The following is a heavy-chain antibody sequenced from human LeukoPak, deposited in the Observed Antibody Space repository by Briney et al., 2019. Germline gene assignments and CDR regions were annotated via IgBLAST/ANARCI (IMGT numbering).Heavy chain of an antibody. V-gene: IGHV3-33*01. Sequence: GGSLRLSCAASGFTFSSYGMHWVRQAPGKGLEWVAVIWYDGSNKYYADSVKGRFTISRDNAKNTLYLQMNSLRAEDTAVYYCARAPVDIVATWYFDYWGQGTLVTVSS. D-gene: IGHD5-12*01. J-gene: IGHJ4*02. CDR3: ARAPVDIVATWYFDY. CDR2: IWYDGSNK. CDR1: GFTFSSYG.